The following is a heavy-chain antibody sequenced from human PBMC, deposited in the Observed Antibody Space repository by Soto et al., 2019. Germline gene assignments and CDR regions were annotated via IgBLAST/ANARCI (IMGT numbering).Heavy chain of an antibody. CDR2: ISAYNGNT. CDR3: ARDRDSSSRYYEGSHFDY. V-gene: IGHV1-18*01. Sequence: APVKVYCKASGYTFTSYGISWVRQAAGQGVEWMGWISAYNGNTNYAQKLQGRVTMTTDTSTSTAYMELRSMRSDDTAVYYCARDRDSSSRYYEGSHFDYWCQGTLVTVSS. J-gene: IGHJ4*02. D-gene: IGHD6-13*01. CDR1: GYTFTSYG.